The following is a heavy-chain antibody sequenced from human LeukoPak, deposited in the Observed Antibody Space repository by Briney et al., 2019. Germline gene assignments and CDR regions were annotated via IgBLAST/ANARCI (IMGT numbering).Heavy chain of an antibody. J-gene: IGHJ3*02. Sequence: GGSLRLSCAASGFTFSSYSMNWVRQAARKGLECVSSISSSSSYIYYADSVKGRFTISRDNAKNSLYLQMNSLRAEDTAVYYCARDTGYDILTGYSDAFDIWGQGTMVTVSS. CDR2: ISSSSSYI. CDR1: GFTFSSYS. D-gene: IGHD3-9*01. CDR3: ARDTGYDILTGYSDAFDI. V-gene: IGHV3-21*01.